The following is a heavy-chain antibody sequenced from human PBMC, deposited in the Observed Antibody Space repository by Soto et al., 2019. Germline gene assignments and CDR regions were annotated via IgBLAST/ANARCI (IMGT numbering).Heavy chain of an antibody. Sequence: GGSLRLSCAASGFSFSSYEMNWVRQAPGKGLEWVSYISSSGSTIHYADSVKGRFTISRDNAKNSLYLQMNSLRAEDTAVYYCARDPNDYGDYSWFDPWGQGTLVTVSS. V-gene: IGHV3-48*03. CDR2: ISSSGSTI. CDR3: ARDPNDYGDYSWFDP. D-gene: IGHD4-17*01. J-gene: IGHJ5*02. CDR1: GFSFSSYE.